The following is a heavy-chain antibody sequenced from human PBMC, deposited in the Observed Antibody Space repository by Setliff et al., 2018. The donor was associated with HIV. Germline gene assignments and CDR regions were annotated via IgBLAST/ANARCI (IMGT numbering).Heavy chain of an antibody. D-gene: IGHD2-2*01. J-gene: IGHJ6*03. CDR1: GFTFSTYS. CDR2: IGSSKTTT. V-gene: IGHV3-48*04. CDR3: ARDPEAQIVVVPAYMDV. Sequence: PGGSLRLSCAASGFTFSTYSMYWVRQAPGKGLEWVSYIGSSKTTTYYADSVKGRFTISRDNAKTSLYLQMNSLTAEDTAVYYCARDPEAQIVVVPAYMDVWGKGTTVTVSS.